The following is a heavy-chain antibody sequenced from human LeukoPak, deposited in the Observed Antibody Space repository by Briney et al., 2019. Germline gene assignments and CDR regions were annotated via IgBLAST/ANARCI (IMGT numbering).Heavy chain of an antibody. V-gene: IGHV1-69*13. CDR2: IIPIFGTA. D-gene: IGHD3-9*01. Sequence: TVQVSCKASGGTFSSYAISWVRQAPGQGLEWMGGIIPIFGTANYAQKFQGRVTITADESTSTAYMELSSLRSEDTAVYYCARVLSSELRYFDWLWPDAFDIWGQGTMVTVSS. J-gene: IGHJ3*02. CDR1: GGTFSSYA. CDR3: ARVLSSELRYFDWLWPDAFDI.